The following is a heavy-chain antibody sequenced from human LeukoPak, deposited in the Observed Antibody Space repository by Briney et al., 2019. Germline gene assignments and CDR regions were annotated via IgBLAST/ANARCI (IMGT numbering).Heavy chain of an antibody. CDR1: AFIFSGHW. CDR2: INHSGST. D-gene: IGHD5-24*01. CDR3: ARGEGARDGYNYEGPFYFDY. Sequence: GSLRLSCEGSAFIFSGHWMNWVRQPPGKGLEWIGKINHSGSTNYNPSLKSRVTISVDTSKNQFSLKVSAVTAADTAVYYCARGEGARDGYNYEGPFYFDYWGQGTLVTVSS. J-gene: IGHJ4*02. V-gene: IGHV4-34*01.